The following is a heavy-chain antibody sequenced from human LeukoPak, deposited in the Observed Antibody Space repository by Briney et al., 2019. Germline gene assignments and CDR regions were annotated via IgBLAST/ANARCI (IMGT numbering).Heavy chain of an antibody. CDR3: ARDITGFTGY. V-gene: IGHV3-21*01. J-gene: IGHJ4*02. CDR1: GFTFSRHS. CDR2: ISSDSSYI. D-gene: IGHD1-14*01. Sequence: GGSLRLSCAAFGFTFSRHSISWVRQASGKRLEWVSSISSDSSYIYYADSVKGRFTISRDNAKNSLYLQMNSLRAEDTAVYYCARDITGFTGYWGQGTLVTVSS.